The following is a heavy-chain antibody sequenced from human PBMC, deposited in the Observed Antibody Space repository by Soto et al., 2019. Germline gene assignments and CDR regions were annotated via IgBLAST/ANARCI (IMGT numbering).Heavy chain of an antibody. CDR3: TTAPAWDRAYYYYGMDV. D-gene: IGHD1-26*01. J-gene: IGHJ6*02. Sequence: EVQLVESGGGLVKPGGSLRLSCAASGFTFGNAWMTWVRQAPGKGLEWVGRIKRKIDGGTIDYAAPVKGRFTISRDDSKNTLYLQMNSLKTEDTAVYYCTTAPAWDRAYYYYGMDVWGQGTTVTVSS. V-gene: IGHV3-15*01. CDR2: IKRKIDGGTI. CDR1: GFTFGNAW.